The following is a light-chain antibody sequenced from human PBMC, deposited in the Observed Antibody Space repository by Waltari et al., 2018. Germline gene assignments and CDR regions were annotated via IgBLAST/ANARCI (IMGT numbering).Light chain of an antibody. CDR1: QSTGIN. V-gene: IGKV6D-21*02. J-gene: IGKJ2*01. CDR3: HQSSALPYT. CDR2: FAS. Sequence: ELVLTQSPDFQSVTPKGKVIITCPASQSTGINLHLSQQRPDQSPKLLIKFASQSISGVPSRFSGSGSGTEFALTIDGLEAEDAAAYYCHQSSALPYTFGQGTKLEIK.